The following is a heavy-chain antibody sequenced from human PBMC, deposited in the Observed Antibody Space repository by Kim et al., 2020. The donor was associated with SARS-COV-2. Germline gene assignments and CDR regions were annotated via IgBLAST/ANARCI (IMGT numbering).Heavy chain of an antibody. CDR3: AREGAYSSGGVVDY. Sequence: GGSLRLSCAASGFTFSDYYMRLVRQASGEGLEWGSYISSSGSTIYYADSVKGRFTISRDNAKNSLYLQMNSLRAEDTAVYYCAREGAYSSGGVVDYWGQGTLVTVSS. J-gene: IGHJ4*02. CDR2: ISSSGSTI. V-gene: IGHV3-11*01. CDR1: GFTFSDYY. D-gene: IGHD6-19*01.